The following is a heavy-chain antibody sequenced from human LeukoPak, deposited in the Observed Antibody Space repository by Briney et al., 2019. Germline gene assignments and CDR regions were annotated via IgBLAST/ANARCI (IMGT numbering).Heavy chain of an antibody. Sequence: GGSLRLSCAASGFTFSSYSMNWVRQAPGKGLEWVSSISSSSSYIYYADSVKGRFTISRDNSENIVYLQMNNLRAEDTAVYYCAGRVTGYSSGYVYWGQETLVTVSS. CDR1: GFTFSSYS. J-gene: IGHJ4*02. D-gene: IGHD5-18*01. V-gene: IGHV3-21*04. CDR3: AGRVTGYSSGYVY. CDR2: ISSSSSYI.